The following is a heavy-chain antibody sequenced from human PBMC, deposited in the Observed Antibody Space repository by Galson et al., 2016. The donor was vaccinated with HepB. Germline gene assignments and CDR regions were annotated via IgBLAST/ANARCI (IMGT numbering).Heavy chain of an antibody. V-gene: IGHV1-8*01. Sequence: SVKVSCKASGYTFTNYDINWVRQAPGHGLEWMGWVNVDSGDTGYAQRFHGRVTMTRDTSIRKAYMEVGRLTSEDTAVYYFARMHYYERRAGNWFDPWGQGTLVTVAS. CDR1: GYTFTNYD. J-gene: IGHJ5*02. CDR2: VNVDSGDT. CDR3: ARMHYYERRAGNWFDP. D-gene: IGHD3-22*01.